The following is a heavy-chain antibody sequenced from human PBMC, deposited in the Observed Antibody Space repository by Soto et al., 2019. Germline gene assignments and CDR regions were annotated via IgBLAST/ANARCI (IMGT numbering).Heavy chain of an antibody. CDR2: ITWNSGSI. J-gene: IGHJ4*01. Sequence: EVQLVESGGGLVQPGRSLKLSCAASGFTFHDYAMHWVRQGQGKGLEWVSGITWNSGSIDYADSVKGRFTISRDNAKNSLYLQMNSLRLEDTALYYCAKDIREYSSGWTYFDYWGHGTLVTVSS. CDR1: GFTFHDYA. V-gene: IGHV3-9*01. D-gene: IGHD6-19*01. CDR3: AKDIREYSSGWTYFDY.